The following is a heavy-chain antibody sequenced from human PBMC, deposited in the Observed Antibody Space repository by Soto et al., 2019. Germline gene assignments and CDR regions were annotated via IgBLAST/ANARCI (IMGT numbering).Heavy chain of an antibody. V-gene: IGHV3-43*01. J-gene: IGHJ6*02. Sequence: ETLSLTCTVSGESISSYYWSWIRQPAGKGLEWVSLINWDGGDTYYADSVKGRFTISRDNSKNSLYLQMNSLTTEDTALYYCSKDKPKYYGMDAWGQGTTVTVSS. CDR2: INWDGGDT. CDR3: SKDKPKYYGMDA. CDR1: GESISSYY.